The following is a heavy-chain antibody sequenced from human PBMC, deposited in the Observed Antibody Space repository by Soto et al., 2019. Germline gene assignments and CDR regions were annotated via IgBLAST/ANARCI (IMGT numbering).Heavy chain of an antibody. CDR1: GFSFSTYG. J-gene: IGHJ4*02. V-gene: IGHV3-30*03. Sequence: GGSLRLSWAASGFSFSTYGMHWVRQAPGKGLEWVAFISNDGSNKYYADSVKGRFTISRDNSKNTLYLQMNSLRAADTAVYYCARESYYGSGATVVGYWGLGTLVTVSS. D-gene: IGHD3-10*01. CDR3: ARESYYGSGATVVGY. CDR2: ISNDGSNK.